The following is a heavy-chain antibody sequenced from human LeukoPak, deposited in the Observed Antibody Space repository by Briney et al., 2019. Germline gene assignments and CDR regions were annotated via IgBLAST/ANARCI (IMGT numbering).Heavy chain of an antibody. J-gene: IGHJ3*02. CDR2: IYYSGST. Sequence: SETLSLTCTVSGGSISSYYWSWIRQPPGKGLEWIGYIYYSGSTNYNPSLKSRVTISVDTSKNQFSLKLSSVTAADTAVYYCARDGVAARPGNDAFDIWGQGTMVTVSS. CDR3: ARDGVAARPGNDAFDI. CDR1: GGSISSYY. V-gene: IGHV4-59*12. D-gene: IGHD6-6*01.